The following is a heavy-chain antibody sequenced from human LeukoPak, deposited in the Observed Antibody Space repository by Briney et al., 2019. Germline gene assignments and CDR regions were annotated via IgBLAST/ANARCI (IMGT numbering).Heavy chain of an antibody. D-gene: IGHD6-19*01. CDR1: GFTVSGYY. CDR2: IYNNDKT. Sequence: GGSLRLSCAASGFTVSGYYISWVRQAPGKGLEWVSVIYNNDKTYHAVSVKSRFTISRDNSKNTLFLQMNSLRVEDTAVYYCASEEPRSGWYFYGMDVWGQGTTVTVSS. V-gene: IGHV3-66*01. CDR3: ASEEPRSGWYFYGMDV. J-gene: IGHJ6*02.